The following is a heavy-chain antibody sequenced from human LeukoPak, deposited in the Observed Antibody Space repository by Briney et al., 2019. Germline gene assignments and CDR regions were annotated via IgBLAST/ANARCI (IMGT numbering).Heavy chain of an antibody. V-gene: IGHV3-23*01. CDR2: ISGSGGST. CDR3: AKDPHYYDNSGYYEYFDL. D-gene: IGHD3-22*01. Sequence: GGSLRLSCAASGFTFSTYAMSWVRQAPGKGLEWVSAISGSGGSTYYADSVKGRFTISRDNSKNTLYLQMNSLRAEDTALYYCAKDPHYYDNSGYYEYFDLWGRGTLVTVSS. J-gene: IGHJ2*01. CDR1: GFTFSTYA.